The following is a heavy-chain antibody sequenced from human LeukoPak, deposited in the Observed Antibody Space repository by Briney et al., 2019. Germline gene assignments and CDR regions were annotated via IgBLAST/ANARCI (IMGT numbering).Heavy chain of an antibody. J-gene: IGHJ5*02. V-gene: IGHV3-7*05. D-gene: IGHD5-24*01. CDR3: ARASDPWLQLT. CDR2: IKQDGSEK. CDR1: GFTFSNYW. Sequence: GGSLRLSCAASGFTFSNYWMIWVRQAPGKGLEWVGNIKQDGSEKRYADSVGGRFSISRDNAQTSLYLQMNSLRAEDTAVYYCARASDPWLQLTWGQGTLVTVSS.